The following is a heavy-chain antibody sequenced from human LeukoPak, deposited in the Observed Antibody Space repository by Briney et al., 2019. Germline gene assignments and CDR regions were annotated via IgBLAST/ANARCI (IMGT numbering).Heavy chain of an antibody. V-gene: IGHV4-34*01. CDR3: AIAGSGSYYYYYMDV. J-gene: IGHJ6*03. Sequence: SETLSLTCAVYGGSFSGYYWSWIRQPPGKGLEWIGEINHSGSTNYNPSLKSRVTISVDTSKNQFSLKLSSVTAADTAVYYCAIAGSGSYYYYYMDVWGKGTTVTVSS. CDR1: GGSFSGYY. D-gene: IGHD1-26*01. CDR2: INHSGST.